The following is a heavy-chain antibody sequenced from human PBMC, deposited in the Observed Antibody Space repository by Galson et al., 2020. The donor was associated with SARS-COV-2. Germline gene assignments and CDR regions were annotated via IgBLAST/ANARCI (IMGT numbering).Heavy chain of an antibody. D-gene: IGHD3-16*01. CDR2: IYSGGST. Sequence: GESLKISCAASGFTVSSNYMSWVRQAQGKGLEWVSVIYSGGSTYYADSVKGRFTISRDNSKNTLYLQMNSLRAEDTAVYYCARLGGYYYGMDVWGQGTTVTVSS. J-gene: IGHJ6*02. CDR1: GFTVSSNY. CDR3: ARLGGYYYGMDV. V-gene: IGHV3-66*04.